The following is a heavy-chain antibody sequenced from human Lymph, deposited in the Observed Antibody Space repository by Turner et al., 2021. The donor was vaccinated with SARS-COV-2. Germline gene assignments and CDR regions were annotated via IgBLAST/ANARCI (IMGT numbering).Heavy chain of an antibody. J-gene: IGHJ4*02. CDR2: ISYDGSDK. CDR3: ARDRDSSGWVDY. Sequence: QVQLVESGGGVVQPGRSLILSCAASGFTFSSYAMHWVRQAPGKGLEWVVFISYDGSDKYYADSVKGRFTFSRDNSKNTLYLQMNSLRAEDTAVYYCARDRDSSGWVDYWGQGTLVTVSS. V-gene: IGHV3-30*04. CDR1: GFTFSSYA. D-gene: IGHD3-22*01.